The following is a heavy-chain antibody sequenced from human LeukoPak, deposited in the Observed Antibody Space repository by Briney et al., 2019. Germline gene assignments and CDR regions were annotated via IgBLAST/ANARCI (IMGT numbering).Heavy chain of an antibody. D-gene: IGHD3-22*01. Sequence: AGGSLRLSCAASGFTFSSYSMNWIRQAPGKGLEWVAVIWYDGSNKYYADSVKGRFTISRDNSKNTLYLQMNSLRAEDTAVYYCAREVLDDRGGYFFDYWGQGTLVTVSS. J-gene: IGHJ4*02. CDR3: AREVLDDRGGYFFDY. V-gene: IGHV3-33*08. CDR2: IWYDGSNK. CDR1: GFTFSSYS.